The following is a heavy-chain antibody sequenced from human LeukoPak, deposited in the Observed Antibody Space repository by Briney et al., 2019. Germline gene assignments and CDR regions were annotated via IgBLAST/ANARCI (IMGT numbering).Heavy chain of an antibody. CDR2: ISGSGGST. CDR1: GFTFSSYA. V-gene: IGHV3-23*01. D-gene: IGHD6-19*01. CDR3: AKDTGIAVAGDPLDY. Sequence: PGGSLRLSCAASGFTFSSYAMSWVRQAPGKGLEWVSAISGSGGSTHYADSVKGRFTISRDNAKNSLYLQMNSLRAEDTALYYCAKDTGIAVAGDPLDYWGQGTLVTVSS. J-gene: IGHJ4*02.